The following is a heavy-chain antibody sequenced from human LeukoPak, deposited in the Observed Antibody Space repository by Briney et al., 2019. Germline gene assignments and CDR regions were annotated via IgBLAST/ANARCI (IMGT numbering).Heavy chain of an antibody. D-gene: IGHD3-10*01. CDR1: GFTFSDYA. CDR2: ISYDGSNK. CDR3: ARVLKRSGWFGDENLYYYYYMDV. Sequence: GGSLRLSCAASGFTFSDYAIHWVRQAPGKGLEWVAVISYDGSNKFYADSVKGRFTISRDNSKNTLYLQMNSLRAEDTAVYYCARVLKRSGWFGDENLYYYYYMDVWGKGTTVTISS. V-gene: IGHV3-30*14. J-gene: IGHJ6*03.